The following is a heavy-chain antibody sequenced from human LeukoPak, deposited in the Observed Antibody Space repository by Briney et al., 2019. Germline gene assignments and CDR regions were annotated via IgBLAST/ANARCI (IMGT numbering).Heavy chain of an antibody. J-gene: IGHJ5*02. D-gene: IGHD3-22*01. V-gene: IGHV4-39*07. Sequence: PSETLSLTCTVSGGSISSSSYYWGWIRQPPGEGLEWIGSIYYSGSTYYNPSLKSRVTISVDTSKNQFSLKLSSVTAADTAVYYCARADYYDSSGYYGNWFDPWGQGTLVTVSS. CDR3: ARADYYDSSGYYGNWFDP. CDR1: GGSISSSSYY. CDR2: IYYSGST.